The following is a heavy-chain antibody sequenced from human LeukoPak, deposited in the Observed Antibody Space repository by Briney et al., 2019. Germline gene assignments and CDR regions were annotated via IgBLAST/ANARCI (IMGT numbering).Heavy chain of an antibody. CDR1: GFTFSSYA. CDR3: ARDQGATTVYYYYGMDV. Sequence: PGGSLRLSCAASGFTFSSYAMHWVRQAPGKGLEWVAVISYDGSNKYYADSVKGRFTISRDNSKNTLYLQMNSLRAVGTAVYYCARDQGATTVYYYYGMDVWGQGTTVTVSS. CDR2: ISYDGSNK. D-gene: IGHD1-26*01. V-gene: IGHV3-30-3*01. J-gene: IGHJ6*02.